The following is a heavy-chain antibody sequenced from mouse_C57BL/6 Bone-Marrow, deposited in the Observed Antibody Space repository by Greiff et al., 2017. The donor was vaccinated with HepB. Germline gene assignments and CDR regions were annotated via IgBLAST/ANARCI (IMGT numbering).Heavy chain of an antibody. CDR3: TANRYYGFDY. CDR2: IRLKSDNYAT. Sequence: EVKVEESGGGLVQPGGSMKLSCVASGFTFSNYWMNWVRQSPEKGLEWVAQIRLKSDNYATHYAESVKGRFTISRDDSKSSVYLQMNNLRAEDTGIYYCTANRYYGFDYWGQGTTLTVSS. D-gene: IGHD1-1*01. J-gene: IGHJ2*01. CDR1: GFTFSNYW. V-gene: IGHV6-3*01.